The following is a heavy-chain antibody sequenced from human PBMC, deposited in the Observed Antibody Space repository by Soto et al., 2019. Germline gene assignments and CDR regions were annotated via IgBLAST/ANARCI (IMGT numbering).Heavy chain of an antibody. CDR1: GFTFSNYA. V-gene: IGHV3-23*03. Sequence: PGGCLRLSCAASGFTFSNYAVSWVRQAPGKGLEWLSVISGGGGSTWSADSVKGRFTISRENSKNTLYLQMNRVRAEETGIYYCAKGSADSRPYYFDSWGQGRLVTVSS. CDR2: ISGGGGST. CDR3: AKGSADSRPYYFDS. D-gene: IGHD2-15*01. J-gene: IGHJ4*02.